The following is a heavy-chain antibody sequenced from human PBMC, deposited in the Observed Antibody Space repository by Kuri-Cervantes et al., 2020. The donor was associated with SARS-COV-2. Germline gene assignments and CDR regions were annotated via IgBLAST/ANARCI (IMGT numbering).Heavy chain of an antibody. V-gene: IGHV3-48*01. J-gene: IGHJ3*02. CDR1: GFIFRSHS. CDR3: ASSPVAAPFGAVDI. D-gene: IGHD6-19*01. Sequence: GGSLRLSCAASGFIFRSHSMNGVRQAPGKGLVCVSYISSSSSTILYAGSVKGRFTISRDNAKNALYLQMNSQRAEHTAVYDCASSPVAAPFGAVDIWGQGTMVTVSS. CDR2: ISSSSSTI.